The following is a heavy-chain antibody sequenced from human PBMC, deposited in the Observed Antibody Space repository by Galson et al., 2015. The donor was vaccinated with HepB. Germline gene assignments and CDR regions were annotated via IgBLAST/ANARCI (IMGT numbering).Heavy chain of an antibody. CDR3: ARATDIVATIGGY. CDR2: ISYDGSNK. Sequence: SLRLSCAASGFTFSSYAMHWVRQAPGKGLEWVAVISYDGSNKYYADSVKGQFTISRDNSKNTLYLQMNSLRAEDTAVYYCARATDIVATIGGYWGQGTLVTVSS. J-gene: IGHJ4*02. V-gene: IGHV3-30-3*01. D-gene: IGHD5-12*01. CDR1: GFTFSSYA.